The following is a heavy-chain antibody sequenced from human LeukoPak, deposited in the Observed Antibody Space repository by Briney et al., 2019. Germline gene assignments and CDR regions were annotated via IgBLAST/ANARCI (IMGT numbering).Heavy chain of an antibody. V-gene: IGHV3-21*01. CDR1: GFTFSSYS. CDR3: ARDDYGDYHPGYFDY. CDR2: ISSSSSYI. D-gene: IGHD4-17*01. J-gene: IGHJ4*02. Sequence: GGPLRLSCAASGFTFSSYSMNWVRQAPGKGLEWVSSISSSSSYIYYADSVKGRFTISRVNAKNSLYLQMNSLRAEDTAVYYCARDDYGDYHPGYFDYWGQGTLVTVSS.